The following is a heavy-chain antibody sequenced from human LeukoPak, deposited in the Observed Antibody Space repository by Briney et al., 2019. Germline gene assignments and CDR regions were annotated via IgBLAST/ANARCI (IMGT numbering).Heavy chain of an antibody. CDR1: GFTFSSYA. D-gene: IGHD3-10*01. CDR2: ISSDANNK. Sequence: GGSLRLSFTASGFTFSSYAIIWARQAPDKGLEWVGVISSDANNKYYAESVKGRFTISRDNYKNTLYLQMNSLRTEDTAVYFCARKASLVRGENYIDYWGQGTLVTVSS. CDR3: ARKASLVRGENYIDY. J-gene: IGHJ4*02. V-gene: IGHV3-30*03.